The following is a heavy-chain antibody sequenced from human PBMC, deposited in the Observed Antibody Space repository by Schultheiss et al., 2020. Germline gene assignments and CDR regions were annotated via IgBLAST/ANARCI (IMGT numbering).Heavy chain of an antibody. V-gene: IGHV4-59*01. CDR2: IYYSGST. Sequence: SQPLSLTCTVSGGSISSYYWSWIRQPAGKGLEWIGYIYYSGSTNYNPSLKSRVTISVDTSKNQFSLKLSSVTAADTAVYYCARGLYYGDYERLIGYYFDYWGQGTLVTVSS. CDR3: ARGLYYGDYERLIGYYFDY. CDR1: GGSISSYY. D-gene: IGHD4-17*01. J-gene: IGHJ4*02.